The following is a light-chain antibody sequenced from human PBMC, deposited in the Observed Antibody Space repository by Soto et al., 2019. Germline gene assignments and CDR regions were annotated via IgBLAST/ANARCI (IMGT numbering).Light chain of an antibody. Sequence: QSALTQPASVSGSPGQSITISCTGTSSDVGGYNYVSWYQQHPGKAPKLMIYDVSNRHSGVSNRFSGSKSGNTASLTISGLQAEDEADYYCSSYTSSSTWVFGTGTKVTVL. CDR2: DVS. CDR1: SSDVGGYNY. J-gene: IGLJ1*01. CDR3: SSYTSSSTWV. V-gene: IGLV2-14*01.